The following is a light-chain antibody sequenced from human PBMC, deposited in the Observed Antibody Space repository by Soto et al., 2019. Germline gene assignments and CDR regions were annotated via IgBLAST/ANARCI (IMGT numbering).Light chain of an antibody. CDR3: AAWDDSLSGYV. J-gene: IGLJ1*01. CDR2: DVN. Sequence: QSALTQPASVSGSPGQSIAISCTGNSSGIGTFNLVSWYQQHPGRAPKLIIYDVNKRPSGISSRFSASKSGTSASLAISGLRSGDEADYYCAAWDDSLSGYVFGTGTKLTVL. V-gene: IGLV2-14*02. CDR1: SSGIGTFNL.